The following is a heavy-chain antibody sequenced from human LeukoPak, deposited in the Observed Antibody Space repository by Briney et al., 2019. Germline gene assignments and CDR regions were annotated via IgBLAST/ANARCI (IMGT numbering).Heavy chain of an antibody. V-gene: IGHV3-48*03. CDR3: ARDSGSYYAFDY. CDR2: ISSSGTTI. Sequence: GGSLRLSCAASGFTFSSYEMNWVRQAPGKGLEWVSYISSSGTTIYYADSVKGRFTISRDNAKNSLYLQMNSLRAEDTAMYYCARDSGSYYAFDYWGQGTLVTVSS. J-gene: IGHJ4*02. CDR1: GFTFSSYE. D-gene: IGHD1-26*01.